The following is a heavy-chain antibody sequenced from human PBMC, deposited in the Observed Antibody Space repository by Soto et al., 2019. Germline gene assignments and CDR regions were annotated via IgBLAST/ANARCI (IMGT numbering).Heavy chain of an antibody. CDR2: MNPNSGNT. V-gene: IGHV1-8*01. CDR3: ARVSSGYCSGGSCYRSDAFDI. CDR1: GYTFTSYD. D-gene: IGHD2-15*01. J-gene: IGHJ3*02. Sequence: QVQLVQSGAEVKKPGASVKVSCKASGYTFTSYDINWVRQATGQGLEWMGWMNPNSGNTGYAQKFQGRVTMIRNTSISTAYMELSSLRSEDTAVYYCARVSSGYCSGGSCYRSDAFDIWGQGTMVTVSS.